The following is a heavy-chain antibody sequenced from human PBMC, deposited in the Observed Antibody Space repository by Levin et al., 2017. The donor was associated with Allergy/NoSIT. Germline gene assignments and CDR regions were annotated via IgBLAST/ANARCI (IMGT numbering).Heavy chain of an antibody. CDR3: AREPWAYGSGLFDP. J-gene: IGHJ5*02. D-gene: IGHD3-10*01. Sequence: ASVKVSCKASGYTFTDYYMHWVRQAPGQGLEWMGWINTKSGGTNYAQKFQGRVTMTRDTSISTAYMELSRLRSDDTAVYYCAREPWAYGSGLFDPWGQGTLVTVSS. CDR2: INTKSGGT. V-gene: IGHV1-2*02. CDR1: GYTFTDYY.